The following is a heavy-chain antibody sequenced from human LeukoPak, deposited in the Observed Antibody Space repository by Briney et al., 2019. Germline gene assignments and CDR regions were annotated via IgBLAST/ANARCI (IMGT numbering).Heavy chain of an antibody. CDR1: GYTLTELS. J-gene: IGHJ6*02. V-gene: IGHV1-24*01. CDR3: ATLTLYYDILTGYRNYYYYGMDV. CDR2: FDPEDGET. Sequence: GASVKVSCKVSGYTLTELSMHWVRQAPGKGLEWMGGFDPEDGETIYAQKFQGRVTMTEDTSTDTAYMELSSLRSEDTAVYYCATLTLYYDILTGYRNYYYYGMDVWGQGTTVTVSS. D-gene: IGHD3-9*01.